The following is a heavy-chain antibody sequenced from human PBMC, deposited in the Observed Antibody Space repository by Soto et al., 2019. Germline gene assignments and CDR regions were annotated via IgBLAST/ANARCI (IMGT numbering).Heavy chain of an antibody. CDR2: ISAYNGNT. V-gene: IGHV1-18*01. J-gene: IGHJ5*02. D-gene: IGHD3-9*01. CDR3: ARVRYFDWLLWVNWFDP. Sequence: ASVKVSCKGAGYTFTRYGISWGRQAPGQGLEWMGWISAYNGNTNYAQKLQGRVTMTTDTSTSTAYMELRSLRSDDTAVYYCARVRYFDWLLWVNWFDPWGQGTLVTVSS. CDR1: GYTFTRYG.